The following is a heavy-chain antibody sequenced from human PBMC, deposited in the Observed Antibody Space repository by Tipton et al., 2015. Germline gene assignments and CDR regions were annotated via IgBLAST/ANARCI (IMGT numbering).Heavy chain of an antibody. V-gene: IGHV4-59*01. Sequence: LRLSCTVSSDSISKYYWSWIRQPPGKELEWIGYIQYSGSTNCNPSLKSRVTISVDTSKTQFSLKMRSVTATDTAVYYCARARGRHGGLFDSWGQGTLVTVSS. CDR3: ARARGRHGGLFDS. J-gene: IGHJ4*02. CDR2: IQYSGST. D-gene: IGHD4-23*01. CDR1: SDSISKYY.